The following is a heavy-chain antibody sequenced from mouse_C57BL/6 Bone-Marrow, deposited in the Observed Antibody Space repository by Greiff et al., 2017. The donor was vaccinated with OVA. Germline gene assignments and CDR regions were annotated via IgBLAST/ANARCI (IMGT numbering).Heavy chain of an antibody. CDR3: ARQIYYGRNYYAMDY. J-gene: IGHJ4*01. Sequence: EVKVEESGGGLVKPGGSLKLSCAASGFTFSDYGMHWVRQAPEKGLEWVAYISSGSSTIYYADTVKGRFTISRDNAKNTLFLQMTSLRSEDTAMYYCARQIYYGRNYYAMDYWGQGTSVTVSS. V-gene: IGHV5-17*01. D-gene: IGHD1-1*01. CDR2: ISSGSSTI. CDR1: GFTFSDYG.